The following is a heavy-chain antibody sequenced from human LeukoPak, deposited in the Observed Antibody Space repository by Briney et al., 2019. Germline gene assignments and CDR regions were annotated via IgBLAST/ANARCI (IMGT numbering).Heavy chain of an antibody. J-gene: IGHJ6*02. CDR2: IYYSGST. D-gene: IGHD3-3*01. Sequence: SETLSLTCTVSGGSISGGDYYWSWIRQPPGKGLEWIGYIYYSGSTYYNPSLKSRVTISVDTSKNQFSLKLSSVTAADTAVYYCAGYYDFWSGYPGMDVWGQGTTVTVSS. CDR1: GGSISGGDYY. V-gene: IGHV4-30-4*01. CDR3: AGYYDFWSGYPGMDV.